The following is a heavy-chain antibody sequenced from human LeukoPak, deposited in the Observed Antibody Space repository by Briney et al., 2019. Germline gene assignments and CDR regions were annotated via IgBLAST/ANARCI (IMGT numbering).Heavy chain of an antibody. D-gene: IGHD4-17*01. V-gene: IGHV3-21*01. J-gene: IGHJ3*02. CDR3: ARDKYGANAFDI. Sequence: GGSLILSCAASGFSFSSYSMNWVRQAPGKGLEWVSSITTSSSYIYYADSVKGRFTISRDNAKNSLFLQMNSLRAEDTAVYYCARDKYGANAFDIWGQGTMVTVSS. CDR1: GFSFSSYS. CDR2: ITTSSSYI.